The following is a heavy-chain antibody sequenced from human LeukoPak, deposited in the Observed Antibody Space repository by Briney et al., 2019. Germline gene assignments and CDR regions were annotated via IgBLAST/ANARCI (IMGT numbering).Heavy chain of an antibody. CDR2: IYYSGST. CDR1: GGSISSYY. D-gene: IGHD6-19*01. Sequence: SETLSLTCTVSGGSISSYYWSWIRQPPGKGLEWIGYIYYSGSTNYNPSLKSRVTIPVDTSKNQFSLKLSSVTAADTAVYYCARGLGSGWLPVDYWGQGTLVTVSS. CDR3: ARGLGSGWLPVDY. J-gene: IGHJ4*02. V-gene: IGHV4-59*08.